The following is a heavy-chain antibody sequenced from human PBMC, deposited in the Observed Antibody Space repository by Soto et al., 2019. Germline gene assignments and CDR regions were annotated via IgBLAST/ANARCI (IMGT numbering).Heavy chain of an antibody. J-gene: IGHJ4*02. D-gene: IGHD6-19*01. CDR3: AKDGESGIAVAGTHFDY. CDR1: GFTFDDYA. Sequence: EVQLVESGGGLVQPGRSLRLSCAASGFTFDDYAMQWVRQAPGKGLEWVSGISWNSGSIGYADSVKGRFTISRDNAKNSLYLQMNSLRAEDTALYYCAKDGESGIAVAGTHFDYWGQGTLVTVSS. V-gene: IGHV3-9*01. CDR2: ISWNSGSI.